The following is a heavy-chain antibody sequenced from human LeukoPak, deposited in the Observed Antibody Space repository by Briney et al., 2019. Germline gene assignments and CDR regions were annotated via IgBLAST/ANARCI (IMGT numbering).Heavy chain of an antibody. D-gene: IGHD6-13*01. Sequence: GGSLRLSCAASGFTFSSYSMNWVRQAPGKGLEWVSSISSSSSYIYYADSVKGRFTISRDNAKNSLYLQMNSLRAEDTAVYYCARRGLTSSWYGDWGQGTLVTVSS. V-gene: IGHV3-21*01. J-gene: IGHJ4*02. CDR3: ARRGLTSSWYGD. CDR2: ISSSSSYI. CDR1: GFTFSSYS.